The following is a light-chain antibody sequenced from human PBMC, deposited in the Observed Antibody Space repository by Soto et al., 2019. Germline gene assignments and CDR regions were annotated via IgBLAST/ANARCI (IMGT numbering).Light chain of an antibody. CDR3: QQRNPLT. CDR2: DAS. J-gene: IGKJ4*01. V-gene: IGKV3-11*01. Sequence: EIVLTQSPATLSLSPGERATLSCRASQSIGTYLAWYQQKPGQAPRLLIYDASNRATGIPARLTGGGSGTDFTLTITSLEPEDFAVYYCQQRNPLTFGGGTKVEIK. CDR1: QSIGTY.